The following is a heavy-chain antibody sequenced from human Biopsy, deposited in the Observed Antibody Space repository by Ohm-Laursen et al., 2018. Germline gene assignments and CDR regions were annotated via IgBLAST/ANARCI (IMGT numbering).Heavy chain of an antibody. CDR2: IKWNSGKI. CDR1: GFNLGDYA. J-gene: IGHJ5*01. V-gene: IGHV3-9*01. Sequence: RSLRLSCTASGFNLGDYAMHWVRQVPGKGLEWVSGIKWNSGKIDYADSVKGRFTISRDNPKNSLYLQMNSLRADDSAVYFCAREQPVLSGGGSWFDSWGQGTLVIVSS. CDR3: AREQPVLSGGGSWFDS. D-gene: IGHD2-8*02.